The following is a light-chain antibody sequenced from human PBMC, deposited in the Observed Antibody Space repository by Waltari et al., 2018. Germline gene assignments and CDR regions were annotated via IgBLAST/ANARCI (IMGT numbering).Light chain of an antibody. CDR1: QSVNSF. CDR3: QQRKTWPIT. V-gene: IGKV3-11*01. CDR2: DAS. J-gene: IGKJ5*01. Sequence: EIVFPQSPATLSLCPGERAALCCRASQSVNSFLAWYQQKRGQAPSPLIYDASTRATGTPARFSGSGSGTDFTLTISSLEPEDFAVYYCQQRKTWPITFGQGTRLEIK.